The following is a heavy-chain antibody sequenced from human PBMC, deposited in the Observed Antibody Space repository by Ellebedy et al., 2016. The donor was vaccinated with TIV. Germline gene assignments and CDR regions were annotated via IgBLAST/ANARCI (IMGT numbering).Heavy chain of an antibody. J-gene: IGHJ5*01. D-gene: IGHD5-12*01. CDR1: GGSISSDY. CDR3: ARGTGWLFDS. V-gene: IGHV4-59*01. Sequence: SETLSLTXTVSGGSISSDYRNWIRQPPGKALEWIGYMRYSGSTNYNPSLKSRVTISVDTSKNQFFLKLTSVTAADTAVYYCARGTGWLFDSWGQGTLVTVSS. CDR2: MRYSGST.